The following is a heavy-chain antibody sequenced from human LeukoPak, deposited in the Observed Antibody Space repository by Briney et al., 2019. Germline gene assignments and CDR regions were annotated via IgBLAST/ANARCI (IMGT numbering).Heavy chain of an antibody. CDR3: AKHAYSGYGADYFDY. CDR2: ISGSGGGT. CDR1: GFTFSSYA. Sequence: GGSLRLSCAASGFTFSSYAMSWVRQAPGKGLEWVSVISGSGGGTYYADSVKGRFTISRDNSKNTLYLQMHSLRAEDTAVYYCAKHAYSGYGADYFDYWGQGTLVTVSS. D-gene: IGHD5-12*01. J-gene: IGHJ4*02. V-gene: IGHV3-23*01.